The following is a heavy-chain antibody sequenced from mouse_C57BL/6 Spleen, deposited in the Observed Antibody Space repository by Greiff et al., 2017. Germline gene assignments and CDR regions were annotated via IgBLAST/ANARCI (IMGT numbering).Heavy chain of an antibody. CDR2: IDPEDGDT. CDR3: TPYGNYVRYFDY. CDR1: GFNIKDYY. Sequence: EVKLMESGAELVRPGASVKLSCTASGFNIKDYYMHWVKQRPEQGLEWIGRIDPEDGDTEYAPKFQGKATMTADTSSNTAYLQLSSLTSEDTAVYYCTPYGNYVRYFDYWGQGTTLTVSS. J-gene: IGHJ2*01. D-gene: IGHD2-1*01. V-gene: IGHV14-1*01.